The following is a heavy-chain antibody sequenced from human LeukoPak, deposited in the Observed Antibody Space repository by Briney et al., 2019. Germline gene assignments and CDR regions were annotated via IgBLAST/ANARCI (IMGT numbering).Heavy chain of an antibody. V-gene: IGHV3-23*01. D-gene: IGHD2-8*02. Sequence: PGGFLRLSCAPSGFTFSSYAMSWVRQAPGKGLEWVSAISGSGGSTYYADSVKGRFTISRDNSKNTLYLQMNSLRAEDTAVYYCAKNGVLIYYFDYWGQGTLVTVSS. CDR3: AKNGVLIYYFDY. J-gene: IGHJ4*02. CDR2: ISGSGGST. CDR1: GFTFSSYA.